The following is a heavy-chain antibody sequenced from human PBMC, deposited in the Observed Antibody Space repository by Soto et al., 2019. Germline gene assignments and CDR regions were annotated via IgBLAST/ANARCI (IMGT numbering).Heavy chain of an antibody. Sequence: PSETLSLTCTVSCGSISSDYWSWIRQPPGKGLEWIGYIYYSGSTNYNPSLKSRVTISVDTSKNQFSLKLTSVTAADTAVYYCARDKITGLFDYWGQGTLVTVS. CDR2: IYYSGST. J-gene: IGHJ4*02. CDR3: ARDKITGLFDY. CDR1: CGSISSDY. D-gene: IGHD2-8*02. V-gene: IGHV4-59*12.